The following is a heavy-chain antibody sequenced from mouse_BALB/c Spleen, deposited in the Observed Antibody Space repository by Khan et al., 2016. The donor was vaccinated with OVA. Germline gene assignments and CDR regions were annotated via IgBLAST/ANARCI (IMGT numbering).Heavy chain of an antibody. CDR3: ARRRIFDGYYGGAMDY. Sequence: EVELVESGGNLVQPGGSRKLSCAASGFTFSGFGMHWVRQAPEKGLEWVAYISSGSITIYYADTVKGRFTISRDNPKNTLFLQMTRLRSEDTAMYYCARRRIFDGYYGGAMDYWGQGTSVTVSS. J-gene: IGHJ4*01. D-gene: IGHD2-3*01. V-gene: IGHV5-17*02. CDR2: ISSGSITI. CDR1: GFTFSGFG.